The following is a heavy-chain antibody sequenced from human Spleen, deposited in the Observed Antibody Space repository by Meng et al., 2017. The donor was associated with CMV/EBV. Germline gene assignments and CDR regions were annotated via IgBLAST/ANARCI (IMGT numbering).Heavy chain of an antibody. CDR3: ARVDVLVPAAYYDY. Sequence: VFGGSLSGYYWSWIRQPPGKRLEWIGEINHTGSTNYNPSLKSRVSISVDTSKNQFSLKMSSVTAADSAVYYCARVDVLVPAAYYDYWGQGTLVTVSS. J-gene: IGHJ4*02. CDR2: INHTGST. CDR1: GGSLSGYY. D-gene: IGHD2-2*01. V-gene: IGHV4-34*01.